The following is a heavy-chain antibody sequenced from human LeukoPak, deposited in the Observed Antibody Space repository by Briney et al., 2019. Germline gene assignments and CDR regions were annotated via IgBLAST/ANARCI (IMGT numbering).Heavy chain of an antibody. CDR3: ARDQVVSYYYDSSGYYPGAAAFEI. J-gene: IGHJ3*02. Sequence: ASVKVSCKASGYTFTSYGISWVRQAPGQGLEWMGWISAYNGNTNYAQKLQGRVTMTTDTSTSTAYMELRSLRSDDTAVYYCARDQVVSYYYDSSGYYPGAAAFEIWGQGTMVTVSS. D-gene: IGHD3-22*01. CDR2: ISAYNGNT. CDR1: GYTFTSYG. V-gene: IGHV1-18*01.